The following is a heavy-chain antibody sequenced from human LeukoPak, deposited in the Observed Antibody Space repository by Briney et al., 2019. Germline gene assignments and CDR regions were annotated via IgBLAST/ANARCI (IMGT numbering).Heavy chain of an antibody. CDR1: GGSISSYY. Sequence: SETLSLTCTVSGGSISSYYWSWIRQPPGKGLEWIGYIYYSGSTNYNPSLKSRVTISVDTSKNQFSLKLSSVTAADTAVYFCARGTFWSGYYHDYWGQGTLVTVSS. D-gene: IGHD3-3*01. V-gene: IGHV4-59*01. CDR3: ARGTFWSGYYHDY. CDR2: IYYSGST. J-gene: IGHJ4*02.